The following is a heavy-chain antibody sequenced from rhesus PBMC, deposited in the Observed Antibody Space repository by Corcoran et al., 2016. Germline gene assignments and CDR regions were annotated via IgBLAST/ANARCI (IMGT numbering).Heavy chain of an antibody. CDR3: ARVLAGD. CDR2: IYGRSTSP. D-gene: IGHD6-25*01. J-gene: IGHJ4*01. V-gene: IGHV4S10*01. CDR1: GGSISDSYR. Sequence: QVQLQESGPGVVKPSETLSLTCAVSGGSISDSYRWSWIRQPPGKGLEWIGYIYGRSTSPNYNPSLKCLVTISRYTSKSRFSLTLSSVTAADTAVYYCARVLAGDWGQGVLVTVSS.